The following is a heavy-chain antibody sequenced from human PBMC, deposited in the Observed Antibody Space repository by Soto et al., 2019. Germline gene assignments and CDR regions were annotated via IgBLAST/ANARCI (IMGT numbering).Heavy chain of an antibody. Sequence: GASVKVSCKASGYTFTSYGISWVRQAPGQGLEWMGWISAYSGNTNYAQKLQGRVTMTTDTSTSTAYMELRSLRSDDTAVYYCARVAGVVVVAVTYAFDISGQGTMVTVSS. CDR3: ARVAGVVVVAVTYAFDI. CDR1: GYTFTSYG. V-gene: IGHV1-18*01. CDR2: ISAYSGNT. J-gene: IGHJ3*02. D-gene: IGHD2-15*01.